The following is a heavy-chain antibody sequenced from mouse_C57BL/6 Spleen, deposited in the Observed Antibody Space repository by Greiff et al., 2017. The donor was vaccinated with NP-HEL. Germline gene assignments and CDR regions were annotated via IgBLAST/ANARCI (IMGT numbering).Heavy chain of an antibody. J-gene: IGHJ4*01. CDR1: GFTFSSYA. D-gene: IGHD4-1*01. CDR2: ISDGGGYT. CDR3: ARGNCAGAMDY. V-gene: IGHV5-4*01. Sequence: EVQVVESGGGLVKPGGSLKLSCAASGFTFSSYAMSWVRQTPEKRLEWVATISDGGGYTYYPDNVKGRFTISRDNAKNNLYLQMSHLKSEDTAMYDCARGNCAGAMDYWGQGTSVTVSS.